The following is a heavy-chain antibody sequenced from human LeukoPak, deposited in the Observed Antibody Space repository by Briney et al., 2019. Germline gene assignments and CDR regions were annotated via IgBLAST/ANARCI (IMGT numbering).Heavy chain of an antibody. J-gene: IGHJ4*02. CDR2: IYHSGST. V-gene: IGHV4-4*02. D-gene: IGHD6-13*01. Sequence: SETLSLTCAVSGDSIGSSKWWIWVRQPPGKGLEWIGEIYHSGSTNYNPSLKSRVTISIDKSKNQFSLKLNSVTAADTAVYYCARGSSSWYGSLDYWGQGTLVTVSS. CDR3: ARGSSSWYGSLDY. CDR1: GDSIGSSKW.